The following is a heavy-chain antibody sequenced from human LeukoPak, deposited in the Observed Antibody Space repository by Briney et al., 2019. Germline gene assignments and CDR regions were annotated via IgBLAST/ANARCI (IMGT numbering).Heavy chain of an antibody. Sequence: RASETLSLTCTVSGGSISSSNWWSWVRQPPGKGLEWIGEIYHSGSTNYNPSLKSRVTISVDKPKNQFSLKLSSVTAADTAVYYCAGKAVAGPYFDYWGQGTLVTVSS. CDR2: IYHSGST. CDR3: AGKAVAGPYFDY. J-gene: IGHJ4*02. CDR1: GGSISSSNW. V-gene: IGHV4-4*02. D-gene: IGHD6-19*01.